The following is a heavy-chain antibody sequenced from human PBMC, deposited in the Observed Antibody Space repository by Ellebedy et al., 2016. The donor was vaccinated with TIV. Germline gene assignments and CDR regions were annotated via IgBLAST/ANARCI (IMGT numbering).Heavy chain of an antibody. J-gene: IGHJ4*02. CDR3: AVFPYISASSAY. CDR1: GYTFTGNY. V-gene: IGHV1-2*02. Sequence: ASVKVSCKASGYTFTGNYMHWVRQAPGQGLEWMGWINPNSGGTNYAPKFQGRVTMTRDTSINTVYMELSALKSDDTAVYYCAVFPYISASSAYWGQGTLVTVSS. D-gene: IGHD3-3*02. CDR2: INPNSGGT.